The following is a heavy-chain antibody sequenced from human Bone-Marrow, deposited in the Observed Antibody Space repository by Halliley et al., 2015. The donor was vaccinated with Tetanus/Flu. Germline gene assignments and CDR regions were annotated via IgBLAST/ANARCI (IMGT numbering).Heavy chain of an antibody. CDR3: ARGSGWCDS. Sequence: PGEGLEWIGYISYSGSTNYTPSLNSRVTISVDTSKNQFSLQLISLTAADTAVYYCARGSGWCDSWXXGTLVTVSS. J-gene: IGHJ5*01. D-gene: IGHD6-19*01. CDR2: ISYSGST. V-gene: IGHV4-59*13.